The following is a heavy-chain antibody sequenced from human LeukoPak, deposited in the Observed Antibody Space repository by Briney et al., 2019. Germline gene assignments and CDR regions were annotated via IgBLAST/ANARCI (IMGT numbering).Heavy chain of an antibody. CDR2: ISYDGSNK. V-gene: IGHV3-30*18. CDR3: AKDMSCSSISCPLDY. CDR1: GFTFSSYG. Sequence: GRSLRLSCAASGFTFSSYGMRWVRQAPGKGLGWVAVISYDGSNKNYADSVKGRFTISRDNSKNTLYLQMNSLRAEDTAAYYCAKDMSCSSISCPLDYWGQGTLVTVSS. J-gene: IGHJ4*02. D-gene: IGHD2-2*01.